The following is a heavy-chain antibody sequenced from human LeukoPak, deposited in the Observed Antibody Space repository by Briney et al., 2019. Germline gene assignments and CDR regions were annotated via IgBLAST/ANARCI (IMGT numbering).Heavy chain of an antibody. D-gene: IGHD6-13*01. CDR2: ISRSSSHI. J-gene: IGHJ4*02. CDR1: GFTFSTYS. Sequence: GGSLRLSCGASGFTFSTYSMNWVRQAPGKGLEWVSSISRSSSHIYYPDSVKGRFTVSRDNAKNSLYLQMNSLRAEDTAVYYCAKDGSSSWYLLDYWGQGTLVTVSS. CDR3: AKDGSSSWYLLDY. V-gene: IGHV3-21*04.